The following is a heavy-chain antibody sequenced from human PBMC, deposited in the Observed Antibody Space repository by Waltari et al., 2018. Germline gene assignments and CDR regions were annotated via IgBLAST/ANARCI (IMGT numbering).Heavy chain of an antibody. J-gene: IGHJ4*02. Sequence: QVQLQESGPGVVKPSETLSLTCTVSGGSIRSYFWNWIRQSAGKGLEWIGRMYSGRSTNYNPSLKSRLTMSLDTSKNQFSLKLTSVTAADSAIYYCATMSSGGYDYGLDFWGQGTLVTVTS. V-gene: IGHV4-4*07. CDR2: MYSGRST. D-gene: IGHD5-18*01. CDR1: GGSIRSYF. CDR3: ATMSSGGYDYGLDF.